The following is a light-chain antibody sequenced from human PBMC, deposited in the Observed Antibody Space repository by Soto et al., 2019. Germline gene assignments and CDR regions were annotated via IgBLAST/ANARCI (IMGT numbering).Light chain of an antibody. J-gene: IGLJ3*02. CDR1: SSDVGGYDY. CDR2: EVS. V-gene: IGLV2-14*01. Sequence: QSVLTQPASVSGSPGQSITISCTGTSSDVGGYDYVSWYQQHPGKVPKLMIYEVSNRPSGVSNRFSGSKSGNTASLTISGLQAEDEADYYCSSYVSTNTLVFGGGTKLTVL. CDR3: SSYVSTNTLV.